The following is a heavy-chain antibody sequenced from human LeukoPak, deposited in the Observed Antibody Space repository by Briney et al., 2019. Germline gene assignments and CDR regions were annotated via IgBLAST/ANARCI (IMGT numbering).Heavy chain of an antibody. CDR1: GGSISSGSYY. V-gene: IGHV4-61*02. Sequence: SQTLSLTCTVSGGSISSGSYYWSWIRQPAGKGLEWIGRIYTNGSTNYNPSLKSRVTISVDTSKNQFSLKLSSVTAADTAVYYCARDRAGYCSSTSCYTGGFDYWGQGTLVTVSS. D-gene: IGHD2-2*02. CDR2: IYTNGST. J-gene: IGHJ4*02. CDR3: ARDRAGYCSSTSCYTGGFDY.